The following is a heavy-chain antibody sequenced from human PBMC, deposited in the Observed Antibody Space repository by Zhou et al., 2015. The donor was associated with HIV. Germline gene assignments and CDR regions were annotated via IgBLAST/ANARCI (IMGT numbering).Heavy chain of an antibody. Sequence: QVQLVQSGAEVNKPGASVKVSCKTSGYIFTNYAISWVRQAPGQGLEWMGWISGYNGHTNYAQNFQGRVTMTTDTSTSTAYMELRSLTSDDTAVYYCARDGAGLIIWSPIGDAFDIWGQGTMVTVSS. CDR3: ARDGAGLIIWSPIGDAFDI. J-gene: IGHJ3*02. V-gene: IGHV1-18*01. CDR2: ISGYNGHT. D-gene: IGHD3-16*01. CDR1: GYIFTNYA.